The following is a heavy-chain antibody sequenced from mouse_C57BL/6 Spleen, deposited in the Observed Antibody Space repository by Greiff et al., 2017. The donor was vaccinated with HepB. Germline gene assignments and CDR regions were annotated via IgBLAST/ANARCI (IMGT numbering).Heavy chain of an antibody. CDR2: ISNGGGST. Sequence: EVQVVESGGGLVQPGGSLKLSCAASGFTFSDYYMYWVRQTPEKRLEWVAYISNGGGSTYYPDTVKGRFTISRDNAKNTLYLQMSRLKSEDTAMYYCARQNLYYAMDYWGQGTSVTVSS. V-gene: IGHV5-12*01. CDR1: GFTFSDYY. CDR3: ARQNLYYAMDY. J-gene: IGHJ4*01.